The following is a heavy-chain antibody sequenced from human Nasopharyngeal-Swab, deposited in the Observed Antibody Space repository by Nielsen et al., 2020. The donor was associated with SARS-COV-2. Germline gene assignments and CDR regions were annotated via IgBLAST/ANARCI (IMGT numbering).Heavy chain of an antibody. V-gene: IGHV3-9*01. CDR1: GFTFDDYA. J-gene: IGHJ3*02. Sequence: SLKISCAASGFTFDDYAMHWVRQAPGKGLEWVSGISWNSGSIGYADSVKGRFTISRDNAKNSLYLQMNSLRVEDTALYYCAKDIEGGDDAFDIWGQGTMVTVSS. CDR2: ISWNSGSI. CDR3: AKDIEGGDDAFDI. D-gene: IGHD3-16*01.